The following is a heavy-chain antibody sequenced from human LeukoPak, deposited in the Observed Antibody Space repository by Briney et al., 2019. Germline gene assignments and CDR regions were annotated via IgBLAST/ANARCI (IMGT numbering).Heavy chain of an antibody. V-gene: IGHV4-4*02. CDR3: AREGGPYRPLDY. Sequence: PSETLSLTCSVSGGSISSTNWWTWVRQPPGEGLEWIGEVHLSGRTNYNPSLESRVTMSVDMSENHISLKLTSVTAADTAVYYCAREGGPYRPLDYSGQGTLVTVSS. J-gene: IGHJ4*02. CDR2: VHLSGRT. CDR1: GGSISSTNW.